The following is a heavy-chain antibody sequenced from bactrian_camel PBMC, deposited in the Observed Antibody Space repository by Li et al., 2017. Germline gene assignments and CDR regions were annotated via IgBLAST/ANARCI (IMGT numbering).Heavy chain of an antibody. CDR1: GYTSSM. J-gene: IGHJ4*01. CDR2: IDADGKT. Sequence: HVQLVESGGGSVQAGGSLRLSCAASGYTSSMAWFRQAPGKEREGVAGIDADGKTKYADSVKGRFTISQDLAKNTLYLQMDNLRPEDTAMYTCAAARFAGSWSQVPFFTYKGQGTQVTVS. V-gene: IGHV3S53*01. D-gene: IGHD2*01.